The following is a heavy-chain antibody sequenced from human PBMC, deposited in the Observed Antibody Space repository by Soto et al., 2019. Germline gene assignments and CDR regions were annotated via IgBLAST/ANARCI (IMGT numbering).Heavy chain of an antibody. Sequence: ASVKVSCKVSGYTLTELSMHWVRQAPGKGLEWMGGFDPEDGETIYAQKFQGRVTMTEDTSTDTAYMEPRSLRSDYTAVYYCARDFRGWYVFDYWGQGTLVTVSS. CDR3: ARDFRGWYVFDY. CDR2: FDPEDGET. D-gene: IGHD6-19*01. J-gene: IGHJ4*02. CDR1: GYTLTELS. V-gene: IGHV1-24*01.